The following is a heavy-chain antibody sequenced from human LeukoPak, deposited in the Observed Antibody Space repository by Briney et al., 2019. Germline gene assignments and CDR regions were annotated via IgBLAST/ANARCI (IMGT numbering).Heavy chain of an antibody. D-gene: IGHD3-10*01. V-gene: IGHV3-21*01. Sequence: GGSLRLSCAASGFTFSSYSMNWVRQAPGKGLEWVSSISSSSSYIYYADSVKGRFTISRDNAKNSLYLQMNSLRAEDTAVYYCARAPLWFGDSSEFDYWGQGTLVTVSS. CDR3: ARAPLWFGDSSEFDY. CDR2: ISSSSSYI. J-gene: IGHJ4*02. CDR1: GFTFSSYS.